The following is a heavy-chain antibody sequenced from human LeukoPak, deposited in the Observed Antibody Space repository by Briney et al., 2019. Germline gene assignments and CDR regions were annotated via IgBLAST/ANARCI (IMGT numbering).Heavy chain of an antibody. CDR2: INPSGGST. J-gene: IGHJ4*02. V-gene: IGHV1-46*01. Sequence: ASVKVSCKTSGYTFTRYYMHWVRQAPRQGLECMGVINPSGGSTRYPQKFQGRVTMTRDTSTSTVYMELSSLRSHDTAVYFCAREAFIEMTTIASAFDFWGQGTLVTVSS. CDR3: AREAFIEMTTIASAFDF. CDR1: GYTFTRYY. D-gene: IGHD5-24*01.